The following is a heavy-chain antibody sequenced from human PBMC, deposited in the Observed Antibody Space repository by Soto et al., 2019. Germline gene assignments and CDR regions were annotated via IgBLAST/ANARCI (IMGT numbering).Heavy chain of an antibody. J-gene: IGHJ5*02. Sequence: QITLKESGPTLAKPTQTLTLTCTFSRFSLSNSGVGVGWIRQPPGKAMEWLALIYWYDDKRYSASLQSRRTITKDTSKNRVVLTITNMGPVDTATYHSAHRRPTNSYDSTFDPWGQGTLVTASS. CDR1: RFSLSNSGVG. V-gene: IGHV2-5*01. D-gene: IGHD3-22*01. CDR3: AHRRPTNSYDSTFDP. CDR2: IYWYDDK.